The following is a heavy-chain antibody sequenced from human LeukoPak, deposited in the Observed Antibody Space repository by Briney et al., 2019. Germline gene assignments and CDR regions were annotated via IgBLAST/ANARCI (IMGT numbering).Heavy chain of an antibody. Sequence: SETLSLTCTVSGGSISSGGYYWSWIRQPPGKGLAWIGYIYHSGSTYYNPSLKSRVTISVDRSKNQFSLKLSSVTAADTAVYYCARVALPGVYYFDYWGQGTLVTVSS. V-gene: IGHV4-30-2*01. J-gene: IGHJ4*02. CDR2: IYHSGST. D-gene: IGHD2-8*01. CDR1: GGSISSGGYY. CDR3: ARVALPGVYYFDY.